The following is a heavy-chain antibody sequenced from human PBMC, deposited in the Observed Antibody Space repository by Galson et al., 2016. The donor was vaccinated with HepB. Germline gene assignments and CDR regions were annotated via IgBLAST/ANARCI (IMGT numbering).Heavy chain of an antibody. CDR2: IWYDGINK. CDR1: GFTFSSYG. Sequence: SLRLSCAASGFTFSSYGMHWVRQAPGKGLEWVAVIWYDGINKDYADSVKGRITISRDNSKNTLYLQMNSLRAEDTAVYYCARDSKLLRSFDYWGQGTLVTVSS. CDR3: ARDSKLLRSFDY. D-gene: IGHD6-6*01. V-gene: IGHV3-33*01. J-gene: IGHJ4*02.